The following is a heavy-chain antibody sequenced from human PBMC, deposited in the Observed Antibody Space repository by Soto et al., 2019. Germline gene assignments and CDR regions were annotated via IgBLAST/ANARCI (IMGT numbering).Heavy chain of an antibody. V-gene: IGHV4-59*01. Sequence: PSETLSLTCTVSGGSISSYYWSWIRQPPGKGLEWIGYIYYSGSTNYNPSLKSRVTISVDTSKNQFSLKLSSVTAADTAVYYCARGAPIAVAGTGSFDYWGQGTLVTVSS. CDR2: IYYSGST. CDR1: GGSISSYY. CDR3: ARGAPIAVAGTGSFDY. J-gene: IGHJ4*02. D-gene: IGHD6-19*01.